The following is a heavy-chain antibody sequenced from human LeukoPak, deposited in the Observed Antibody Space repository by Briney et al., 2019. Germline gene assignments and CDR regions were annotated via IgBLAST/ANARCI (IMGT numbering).Heavy chain of an antibody. CDR3: ASGVRYFDWLLLDY. D-gene: IGHD3-9*01. J-gene: IGHJ4*02. CDR2: IYSGGSI. V-gene: IGHV3-66*01. Sequence: GGSLRLSCGASGFTVSSIYMSWVRQAPGKGLEWVSVIYSGGSIYYADSVKGRFTISRDNSKNTLYLQMNSLRAEDTAVYYCASGVRYFDWLLLDYWGQGTLVTVSS. CDR1: GFTVSSIY.